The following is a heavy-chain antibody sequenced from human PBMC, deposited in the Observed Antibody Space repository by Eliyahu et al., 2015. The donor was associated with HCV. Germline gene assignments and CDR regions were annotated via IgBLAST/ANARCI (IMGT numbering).Heavy chain of an antibody. CDR2: ISAYNGNT. V-gene: IGHV1-18*01. CDR3: ARELRLGELSLFDWFDP. Sequence: QVQLVQSGAEVKKPGASVKVSCKASGYTXTSYGISXVRQAPGQGLEXMGWISAYNGNTNYAQKLQGRVTMTTDTSTSTAYMELRSLRSDDTAVYYCARELRLGELSLFDWFDPWGQGTLVTVSS. D-gene: IGHD3-16*02. CDR1: GYTXTSYG. J-gene: IGHJ5*02.